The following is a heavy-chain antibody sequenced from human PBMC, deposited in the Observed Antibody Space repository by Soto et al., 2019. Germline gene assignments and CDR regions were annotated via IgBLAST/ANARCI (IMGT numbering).Heavy chain of an antibody. V-gene: IGHV3-33*01. CDR2: IWYDGSNK. CDR3: ARDYDYYIWGNYNHAFSS. D-gene: IGHD3-16*01. CDR1: GFTFSSYG. Sequence: GGSLRLSCAASGFTFSSYGMHWVRQAPGKGLEWVAVIWYDGSNKYYADSVKGRFTISRDNSKNTLYLQMNSLRAEDTAVYYCARDYDYYIWGNYNHAFSSSGQGTMVTVS. J-gene: IGHJ3*02.